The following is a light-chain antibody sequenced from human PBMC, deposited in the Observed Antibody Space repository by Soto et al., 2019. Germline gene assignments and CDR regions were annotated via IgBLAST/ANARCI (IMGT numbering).Light chain of an antibody. J-gene: IGKJ5*01. CDR3: MQSTQLPPT. Sequence: DVVMTQTPLSLSVALGQPASISCKSSQSLLHITGETFLFWYLQKPGQSPQLLIYEVSTRVSGVPDRFSGSGSGTDFTLEISRVETDGVGIYYCMQSTQLPPTFGQGTRLEIK. CDR1: QSLLHITGETF. V-gene: IGKV2D-29*02. CDR2: EVS.